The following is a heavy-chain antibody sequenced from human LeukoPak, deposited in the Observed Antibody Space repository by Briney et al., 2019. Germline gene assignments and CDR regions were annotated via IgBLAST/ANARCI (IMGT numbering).Heavy chain of an antibody. V-gene: IGHV3-30*18. Sequence: GRSLRLSCAASGFTFSNYAIHWIRQGPGKGLKWVAIISYDGTNKYYADSVKGRFSISRDNSKNTLYLQMSSLRPEDTAVYYCAKAVGFGEAYGMDVWGQGTTVTVSS. CDR1: GFTFSNYA. D-gene: IGHD3-10*01. CDR2: ISYDGTNK. CDR3: AKAVGFGEAYGMDV. J-gene: IGHJ6*02.